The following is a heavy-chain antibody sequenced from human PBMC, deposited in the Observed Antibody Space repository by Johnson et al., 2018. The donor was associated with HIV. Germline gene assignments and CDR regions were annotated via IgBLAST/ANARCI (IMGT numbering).Heavy chain of an antibody. J-gene: IGHJ3*02. CDR1: GFTFSSYA. Sequence: VQLVESGGGVVQPGRSLRLSCAASGFTFSSYAMHWVRQAPGKGLEWVAFIRYDGSNKYYADSVKGRFTISRDNSKNTLDLQMNSLRAEDTAVYYCAKEVPVYSYGYYDAFDIWGQGTMVTVSS. CDR3: AKEVPVYSYGYYDAFDI. D-gene: IGHD5-18*01. V-gene: IGHV3-30*02. CDR2: IRYDGSNK.